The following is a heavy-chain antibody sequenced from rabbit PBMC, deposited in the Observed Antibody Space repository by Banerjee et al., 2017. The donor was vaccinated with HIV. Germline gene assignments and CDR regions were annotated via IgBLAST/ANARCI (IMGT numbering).Heavy chain of an antibody. V-gene: IGHV1S40*01. CDR3: ARGGSAAYVYGDL. CDR1: GIDFNSYNY. CDR2: IYTSSGST. J-gene: IGHJ4*01. D-gene: IGHD6-1*01. Sequence: QSLEESGGDLVKPGASLTLTCTASGIDFNSYNYIYWVRQAPGKGLEWIACIYTSSGSTYYASWAKGRFTITKTSSTTVTLQMTSLTAADTATYFCARGGSAAYVYGDLWGPGTLVTVS.